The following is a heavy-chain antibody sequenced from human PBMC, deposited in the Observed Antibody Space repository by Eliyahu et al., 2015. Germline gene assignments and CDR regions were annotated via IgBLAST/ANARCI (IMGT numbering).Heavy chain of an antibody. J-gene: IGHJ4*02. CDR2: IKRKKDGGTT. CDR1: GVSFSDAX. Sequence: EVQLVESGGGLVKPGESLXLSCAASGVSFSDAXXXWVRQGPGKGLEWVGRIKRKKDGGTTDYAAPVQGRFIISRDDSKNTLYLQMNSLRTEDTAVYYCITSPDCSKTNCYSSGFDYWGQGTLVTVSS. CDR3: ITSPDCSKTNCYSSGFDY. D-gene: IGHD2-2*02. V-gene: IGHV3-15*01.